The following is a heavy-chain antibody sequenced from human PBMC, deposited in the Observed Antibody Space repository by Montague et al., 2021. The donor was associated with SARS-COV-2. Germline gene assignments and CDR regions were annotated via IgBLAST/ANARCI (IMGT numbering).Heavy chain of an antibody. CDR2: ISTRSTYT. D-gene: IGHD3-10*01. J-gene: IGHJ6*02. Sequence: SRRLSCSASGFTFSDCYMTWIRQAPGKGLEWLSYISTRSTYTNYADSVKGRFTISRDDAKNSLCLQMNSLRAEDTAVYYCASFTMVRGAPGYGMDVWGQGTTVTVSS. CDR1: GFTFSDCY. CDR3: ASFTMVRGAPGYGMDV. V-gene: IGHV3-11*03.